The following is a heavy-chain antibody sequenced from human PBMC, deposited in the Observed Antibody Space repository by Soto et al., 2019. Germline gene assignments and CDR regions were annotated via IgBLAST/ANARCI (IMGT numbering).Heavy chain of an antibody. CDR1: GFTLRNYA. V-gene: IGHV3-23*01. Sequence: VGSLRLSCEASGFTLRNYAMTWIRQAPGKGLEWVSLISANDVGTYYAESVKTRFTISTDQSRNTVYLQMDSLRADDTAIYYCAKAKNDYNWDNRPPFDYWGQRTLVTVSS. CDR3: AKAKNDYNWDNRPPFDY. J-gene: IGHJ4*02. D-gene: IGHD1-20*01. CDR2: ISANDVGT.